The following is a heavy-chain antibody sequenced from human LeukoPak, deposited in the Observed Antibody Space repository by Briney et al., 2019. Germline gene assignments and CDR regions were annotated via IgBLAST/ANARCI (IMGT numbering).Heavy chain of an antibody. Sequence: PGGSLGLSCAASGFTVSSNYISWVRQAPGKGLEWVSGIYSGGHIYYADSVKGRFTISRDNSKNTLYLQMNSLRAEDTAVYYCAGKQGSGSLRPLDYWGQGTLVTVSS. CDR2: IYSGGHI. CDR1: GFTVSSNY. CDR3: AGKQGSGSLRPLDY. D-gene: IGHD3-10*01. V-gene: IGHV3-53*01. J-gene: IGHJ4*02.